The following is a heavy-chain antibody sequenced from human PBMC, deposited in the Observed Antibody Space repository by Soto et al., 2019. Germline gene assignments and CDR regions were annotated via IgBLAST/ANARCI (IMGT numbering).Heavy chain of an antibody. J-gene: IGHJ4*02. CDR1: GGSISSYY. V-gene: IGHV4-59*01. CDR3: ARVVTIFGVVPAYYFDY. CDR2: IYYSGST. Sequence: PSETLSLTCTVSGGSISSYYWSWIRQPPGKGLEWIGYIYYSGSTNYNPSLKSRVTISVDTSKNQFSLKLSSVTAADTAVYYCARVVTIFGVVPAYYFDYWGQGTLVTVSS. D-gene: IGHD3-3*01.